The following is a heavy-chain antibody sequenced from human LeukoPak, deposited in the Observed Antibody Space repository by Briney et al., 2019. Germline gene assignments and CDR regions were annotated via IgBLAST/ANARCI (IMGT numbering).Heavy chain of an antibody. CDR3: AREGSTVTATFGY. Sequence: PGGSLRLSCAASGFTFDDYTMHWVRQAPGKGLEWVSLISWDGGSTYYADSVKGRFTISRDNTKNSLFLQMNSLTTEDTAVYYCAREGSTVTATFGYWGQGTLVTVSS. CDR2: ISWDGGST. CDR1: GFTFDDYT. V-gene: IGHV3-43*01. D-gene: IGHD4-17*01. J-gene: IGHJ4*02.